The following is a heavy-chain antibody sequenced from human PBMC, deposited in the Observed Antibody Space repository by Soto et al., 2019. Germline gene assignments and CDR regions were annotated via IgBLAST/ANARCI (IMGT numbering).Heavy chain of an antibody. J-gene: IGHJ6*02. CDR1: GYTFTGYY. V-gene: IGHV1-2*02. Sequence: ASVKVSCKASGYTFTGYYMHWVRQAPGQGLEWMGWINPNSGGTNYAQKFQGRVTMTRDTSISTAYMELSRLRSDDTAVYYCAREGRELLPYYYYGRDVWGQGTTVTVSS. CDR3: AREGRELLPYYYYGRDV. D-gene: IGHD1-26*01. CDR2: INPNSGGT.